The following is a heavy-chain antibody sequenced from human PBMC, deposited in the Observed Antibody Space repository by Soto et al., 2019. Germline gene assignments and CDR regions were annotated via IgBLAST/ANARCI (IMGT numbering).Heavy chain of an antibody. J-gene: IGHJ6*03. CDR3: ARGRVSYMDV. V-gene: IGHV4-34*01. CDR1: GGSFSGYY. CDR2: INHSGST. Sequence: SETLSLTCAVYGGSFSGYYWSWIRQPPGKGLEWIGEINHSGSTNYNPSLKSRVTISVDTSKNQFSLKLNSVTAADTAVYYCARGRVSYMDVWGKGTTVTVSS.